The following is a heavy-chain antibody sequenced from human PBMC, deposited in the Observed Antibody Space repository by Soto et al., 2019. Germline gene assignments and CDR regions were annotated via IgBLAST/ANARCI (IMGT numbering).Heavy chain of an antibody. CDR2: IKNKANSYTT. J-gene: IGHJ4*02. CDR3: ARVSLVGPSGGRYYDY. D-gene: IGHD1-26*01. Sequence: EVQLVESGGGLVHPGGSLRLSCAASGFTFSAHYMDWVRQAPGKGLEWVGRIKNKANSYTTEYAASVEGRFTISREDSQISLYLQMNSLTTEDTAVYYCARVSLVGPSGGRYYDYWDQGSQVAVSS. V-gene: IGHV3-72*01. CDR1: GFTFSAHY.